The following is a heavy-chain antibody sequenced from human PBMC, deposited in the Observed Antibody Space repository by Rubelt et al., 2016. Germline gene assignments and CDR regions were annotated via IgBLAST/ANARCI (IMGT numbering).Heavy chain of an antibody. J-gene: IGHJ4*02. CDR3: AKNNEVLPDWVDY. D-gene: IGHD4/OR15-4a*01. CDR2: ISYDGNNK. V-gene: IGHV3-30*04. CDR1: GFTFSTYA. Sequence: QVQLVESGGGVVQPGRSLRLSCVGSGFTFSTYAMHWVRQAPGRGLEWVAVISYDGNNKYYADSVKGRFTISRDNSKNTLYLQMNSLRAEDTAVYYCAKNNEVLPDWVDYWGQGTLVTVSS.